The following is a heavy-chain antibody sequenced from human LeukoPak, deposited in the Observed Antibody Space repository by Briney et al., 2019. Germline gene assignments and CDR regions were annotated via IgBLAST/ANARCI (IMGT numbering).Heavy chain of an antibody. D-gene: IGHD4-11*01. CDR3: AGMYDYSNYWYGH. CDR2: ITGSSGGT. Sequence: GGSLRLSCTASGFTFSSYAMNWVRQAPGKGPEWVSGITGSSGGTYYADSVKGRFTISKDNSKNTLYLQMNSLRAEDTAVYYCAGMYDYSNYWYGHWGQGTLVTVSS. CDR1: GFTFSSYA. J-gene: IGHJ4*02. V-gene: IGHV3-23*01.